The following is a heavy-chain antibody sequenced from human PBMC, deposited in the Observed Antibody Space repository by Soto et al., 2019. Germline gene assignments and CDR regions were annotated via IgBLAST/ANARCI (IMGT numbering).Heavy chain of an antibody. CDR1: GFTFSSYA. V-gene: IGHV3-23*01. CDR3: AKDGSAAAGIYLLDYFDY. CDR2: ISGSGGST. D-gene: IGHD6-13*01. Sequence: EVQLLESGGGLVQPGGSLRLSCAASGFTFSSYAMSWVRQAPGKGLEWVSAISGSGGSTYYADSVKGRFTISRDNTKNTLYLQMNSPRDEDTTVYYCAKDGSAAAGIYLLDYFDYWGQGTLVTVSS. J-gene: IGHJ4*02.